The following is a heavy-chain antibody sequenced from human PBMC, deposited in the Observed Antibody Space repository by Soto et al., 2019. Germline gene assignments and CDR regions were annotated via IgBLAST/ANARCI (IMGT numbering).Heavy chain of an antibody. J-gene: IGHJ6*02. D-gene: IGHD5-12*01. V-gene: IGHV1-2*02. Sequence: ASVKVSCKSSGYILSDYCIHWVRQAPGQGLEWLGWMKPDDGGPNYAQNFQGRVIMTRDTSTDTDYMELTRLTSDDTAVYFCVRDLRRQWQRIAPESYIGTDVWGQGTTVTVSS. CDR2: MKPDDGGP. CDR3: VRDLRRQWQRIAPESYIGTDV. CDR1: GYILSDYC.